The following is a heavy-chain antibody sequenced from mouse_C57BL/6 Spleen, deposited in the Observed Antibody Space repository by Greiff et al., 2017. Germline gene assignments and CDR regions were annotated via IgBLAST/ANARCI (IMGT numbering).Heavy chain of an antibody. J-gene: IGHJ2*01. V-gene: IGHV1-64*01. D-gene: IGHD2-5*01. Sequence: VQLQQPGAELVKPGASVKLSCKASGYTFTSYWMHWVKQRPGQGLEWIGMIHPNSGSTNYNEKFKSKVTLTVDKSSSTAYMQLSSLTSEDSAVYYCTRRDYSNFDYWGQGTTLTVSS. CDR2: IHPNSGST. CDR3: TRRDYSNFDY. CDR1: GYTFTSYW.